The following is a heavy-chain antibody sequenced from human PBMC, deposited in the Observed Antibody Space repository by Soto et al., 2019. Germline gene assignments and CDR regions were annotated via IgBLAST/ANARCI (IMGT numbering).Heavy chain of an antibody. CDR1: GGTFSSYA. J-gene: IGHJ5*02. D-gene: IGHD3-3*01. CDR2: IIPIFGTA. V-gene: IGHV1-69*13. CDR3: SVWRGYDGFDP. Sequence: SVKVSCKASGGTFSSYAISWVRQAPGQGLEWMGGIIPIFGTANYAQKFQGRVTITADESTSTAYMELSSLRSEDTAVYYCSVWRGYDGFDPWGQGALVTVSS.